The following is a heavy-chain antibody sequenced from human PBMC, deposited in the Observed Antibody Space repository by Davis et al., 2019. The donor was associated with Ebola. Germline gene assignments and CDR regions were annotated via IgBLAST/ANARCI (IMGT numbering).Heavy chain of an antibody. CDR1: GFTFSSYA. CDR2: ISGSGGST. Sequence: PGGSLRLSCAASGFTFSSYAMHWVRQAPGKGLEWVSAISGSGGSTYYADSVKGRFTISRDNAKNTLYLQMNSLRAEDTAVYYCARGQGYCSGGSCYGAYYYYYGMDVWGQGTTVTVSS. J-gene: IGHJ6*02. D-gene: IGHD2-15*01. V-gene: IGHV3-23*01. CDR3: ARGQGYCSGGSCYGAYYYYYGMDV.